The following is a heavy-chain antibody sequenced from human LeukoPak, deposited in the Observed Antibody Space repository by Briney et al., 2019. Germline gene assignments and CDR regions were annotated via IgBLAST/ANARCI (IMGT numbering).Heavy chain of an antibody. J-gene: IGHJ4*02. D-gene: IGHD5-18*01. CDR3: ARDSSGIQVWLPLDY. Sequence: SETLSLTCAVYGESFSGYYWSWIRQSPGKGLEWIGEINHSGGTKYNPSLKRRVTISVKTSKNHISLMLSSVLAADTAVYYCARDSSGIQVWLPLDYWGQGILVTVSS. CDR1: GESFSGYY. CDR2: INHSGGT. V-gene: IGHV4-34*01.